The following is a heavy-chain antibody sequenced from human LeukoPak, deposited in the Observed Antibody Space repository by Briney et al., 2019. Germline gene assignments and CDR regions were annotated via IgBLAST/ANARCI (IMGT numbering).Heavy chain of an antibody. CDR2: IYYSGST. D-gene: IGHD4-11*01. Sequence: TSETLSLTCTVSGGSISSYYWGWIRQPPGKGLEWIGSIYYSGSTYYNPSLKSRVTISVDTSKNQFSLKLSSVTAADTAVYYCARETTLTTSLFDLWGQGTLVTVSS. V-gene: IGHV4-39*07. CDR3: ARETTLTTSLFDL. CDR1: GGSISSYY. J-gene: IGHJ4*02.